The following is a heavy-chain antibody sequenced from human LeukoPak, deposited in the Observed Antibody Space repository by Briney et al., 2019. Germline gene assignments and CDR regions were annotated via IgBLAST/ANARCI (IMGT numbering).Heavy chain of an antibody. J-gene: IGHJ4*02. CDR3: SIYKQKTAYEIDY. CDR1: GYTFTNYG. D-gene: IGHD2/OR15-2a*01. CDR2: INTNTRNP. Sequence: GASVKVSCTASGYTFTNYGVNWVRQAPGQGLEWMGWINTNTRNPTYAQGFTGRFVFSLDTSLSTAYLQISSLKAEDTAVYYFSIYKQKTAYEIDYWGQGTLVTVSS. V-gene: IGHV7-4-1*02.